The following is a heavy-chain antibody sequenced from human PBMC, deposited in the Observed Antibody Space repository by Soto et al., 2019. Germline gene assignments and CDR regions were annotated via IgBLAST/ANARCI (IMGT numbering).Heavy chain of an antibody. CDR3: ATVWGSGSHGRDPFDI. CDR1: GFTFSSYA. D-gene: IGHD1-26*01. CDR2: ISGSGGST. J-gene: IGHJ3*02. V-gene: IGHV3-23*01. Sequence: GGSLRLSCAASGFTFSSYAMSWVRQAPGKGLEWVSAISGSGGSTYYADSVKGRFTISRDNSKNTLYLQMNSLRAEDTAVYYCATVWGSGSHGRDPFDIWGQGTMVTV.